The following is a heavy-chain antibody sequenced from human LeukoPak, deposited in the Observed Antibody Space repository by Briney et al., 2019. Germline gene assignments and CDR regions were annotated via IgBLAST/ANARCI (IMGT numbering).Heavy chain of an antibody. V-gene: IGHV3-74*01. D-gene: IGHD5-12*01. Sequence: GGSLRLSCAASGFTFSGSWMHWVRQAPGKGLVWVSRINTDGSRIDDAASVKTRFTISRDNTENTVYLQMNSLRVEDTAVYVCTRSLTGYDAYSGQGTLVTASS. J-gene: IGHJ4*02. CDR3: TRSLTGYDAY. CDR1: GFTFSGSW. CDR2: INTDGSRI.